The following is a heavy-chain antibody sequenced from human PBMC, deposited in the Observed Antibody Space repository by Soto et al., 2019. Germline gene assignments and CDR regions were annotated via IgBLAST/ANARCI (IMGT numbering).Heavy chain of an antibody. D-gene: IGHD7-27*01. Sequence: ASVKVSCKASGYTFTSYAMHWVRQAPGQRLEWMGWINAGNGNTSYAQNFQGRVTMTRDTSTSTVYMDLSSLSSGDTAVYYCARTGGHNALDIWGQGTMVTVSS. J-gene: IGHJ3*02. CDR1: GYTFTSYA. CDR3: ARTGGHNALDI. V-gene: IGHV1-3*01. CDR2: INAGNGNT.